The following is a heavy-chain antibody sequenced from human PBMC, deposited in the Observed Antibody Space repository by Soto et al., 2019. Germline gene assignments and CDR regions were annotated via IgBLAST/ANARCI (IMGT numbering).Heavy chain of an antibody. CDR3: ASIYDFWSGYTDAFDI. V-gene: IGHV3-72*01. D-gene: IGHD3-3*01. Sequence: GGSLRLSCAASGFTFSDHYMDWVRQAPGKGLEWVGRTRNKANSYTTEYAASVKGRFTISRDDSKNSLYLQMNSLKTEDTAVYYCASIYDFWSGYTDAFDIWGQGTMVTVSS. CDR1: GFTFSDHY. J-gene: IGHJ3*02. CDR2: TRNKANSYTT.